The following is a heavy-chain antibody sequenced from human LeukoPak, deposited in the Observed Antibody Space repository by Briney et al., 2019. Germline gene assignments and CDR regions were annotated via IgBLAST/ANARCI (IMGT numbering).Heavy chain of an antibody. CDR3: ARDSSTIFGVVTAQTAGFDY. D-gene: IGHD3-3*01. Sequence: GGSLRLSCAASGFTFSSYEMNWVRQAPGKGPEWVSYISSSGSTIYYADSVKGRFTISRDNAKNSLYLQMNSLRAEDTAVYYCARDSSTIFGVVTAQTAGFDYWGQGTLVTVSS. CDR1: GFTFSSYE. V-gene: IGHV3-48*03. J-gene: IGHJ4*02. CDR2: ISSSGSTI.